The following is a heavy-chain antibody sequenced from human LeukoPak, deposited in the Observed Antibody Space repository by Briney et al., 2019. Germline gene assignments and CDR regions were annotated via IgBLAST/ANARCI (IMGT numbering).Heavy chain of an antibody. Sequence: KSSETLSLTCTASGGSFSSSSHYWGWVRQPPGKGLEWIGSMYYSGSTYYNASLRSRVTISVDTSRDQFSLKLSSVTAADTAVYYCARHFGRDGYKSNAFDIWGQGTMVTVSS. CDR3: ARHFGRDGYKSNAFDI. V-gene: IGHV4-39*01. D-gene: IGHD5-24*01. J-gene: IGHJ3*02. CDR1: GGSFSSSSHY. CDR2: MYYSGST.